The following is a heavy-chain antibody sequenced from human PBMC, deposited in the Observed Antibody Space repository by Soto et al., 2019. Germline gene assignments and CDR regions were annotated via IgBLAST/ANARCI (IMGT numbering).Heavy chain of an antibody. D-gene: IGHD2-15*01. Sequence: GGSLRLSCAASGFTFSSYSMNWVRQAPGKGLEWVSYISSSSSTIYYADSVKGRFTISRDNAKNSLYLQMNSLRAEDTAVYYCARTDYCSGGSCYKASAYFQHWGQGTLVTVSS. CDR1: GFTFSSYS. J-gene: IGHJ1*01. CDR3: ARTDYCSGGSCYKASAYFQH. V-gene: IGHV3-48*01. CDR2: ISSSSSTI.